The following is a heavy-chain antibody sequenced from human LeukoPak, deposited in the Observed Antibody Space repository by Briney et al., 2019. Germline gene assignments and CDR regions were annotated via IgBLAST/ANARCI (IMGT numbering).Heavy chain of an antibody. Sequence: GGSLRLSCTVSGFTVSSNSMSWVRQAPGKGLEWVSFIYSDNTHYSDSVKGRFTISRDNSKNTLYLQMNSLRAEDTAVYYCAREGVPAAMPRWFDPWGQGTLVTVSS. CDR2: IYSDNT. D-gene: IGHD2-2*01. CDR3: AREGVPAAMPRWFDP. V-gene: IGHV3-53*01. CDR1: GFTVSSNS. J-gene: IGHJ5*02.